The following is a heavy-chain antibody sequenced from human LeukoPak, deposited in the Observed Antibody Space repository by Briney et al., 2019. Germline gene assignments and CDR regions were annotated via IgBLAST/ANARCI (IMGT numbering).Heavy chain of an antibody. CDR2: IIPIFGTA. CDR3: ARLEEHFRDCGGDCYSSVSAFDI. CDR1: GGTFSSYA. V-gene: IGHV1-69*13. Sequence: SVKVSCKASGGTFSSYAISWVRQAPGQGLEWMGGIIPIFGTANYAQKFQGRVTITADESTSTAYMELSSLRSEDTAVYYCARLEEHFRDCGGDCYSSVSAFDIWGQGTMVTVSS. D-gene: IGHD2-21*02. J-gene: IGHJ3*02.